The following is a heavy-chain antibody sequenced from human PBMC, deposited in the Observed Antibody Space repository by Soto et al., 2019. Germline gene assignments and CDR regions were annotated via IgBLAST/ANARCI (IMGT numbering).Heavy chain of an antibody. V-gene: IGHV4-39*01. CDR1: GGSISSRDSS. Sequence: SETLSLTCTVPGGSISSRDSSWAWIRQPPGKGLERIGSFPYSGSPYSNPSLKGRVTISVVTSKNQLSLGVTSVSAADTAVYYCARVFGRSHFDYWGQGTLVTVSS. CDR3: ARVFGRSHFDY. CDR2: FPYSGSP. J-gene: IGHJ4*02. D-gene: IGHD3-16*01.